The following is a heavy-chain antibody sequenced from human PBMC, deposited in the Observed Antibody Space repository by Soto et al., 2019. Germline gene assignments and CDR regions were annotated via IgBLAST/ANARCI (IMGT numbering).Heavy chain of an antibody. V-gene: IGHV1-2*04. CDR3: ARAGLRFLEWLLNRLGGYYYCCVDG. J-gene: IGHJ6*03. CDR2: INPNSGGT. D-gene: IGHD3-3*01. Sequence: ASVKVSCKASGYTFIGFCMHWVRQAPGQGLEWMVWINPNSGGTNYAQKFRGWCTMTRDTSISTAYMELSRLRSDDTAVYYCARAGLRFLEWLLNRLGGYYYCCVDGWGKGTKVTFSS. CDR1: GYTFIGFC.